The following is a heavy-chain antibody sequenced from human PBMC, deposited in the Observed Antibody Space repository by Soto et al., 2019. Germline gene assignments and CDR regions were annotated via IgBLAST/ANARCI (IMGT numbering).Heavy chain of an antibody. V-gene: IGHV3-74*01. Sequence: EVQLVESGGGLVQPGGSLRLSCAASGFTFSSYWMHWVRQAPGKGLVWVSRINGDGSSTNYADSVRGRFIISRDNAKNTLYLQMNGPRAEDTAVYYCAVKANTNGWFVGDYWGQGNLVTVSS. J-gene: IGHJ4*02. D-gene: IGHD3-10*01. CDR3: AVKANTNGWFVGDY. CDR1: GFTFSSYW. CDR2: INGDGSST.